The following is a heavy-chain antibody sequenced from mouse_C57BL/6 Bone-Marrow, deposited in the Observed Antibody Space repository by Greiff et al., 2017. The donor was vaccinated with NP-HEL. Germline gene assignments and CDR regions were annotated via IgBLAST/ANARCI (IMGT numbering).Heavy chain of an antibody. CDR2: IYPGDGDT. J-gene: IGHJ2*01. Sequence: QVQLQQSGPELVKPGASVKISCKASGYAFSSSWMNWVKQRPGKGLEWIGRIYPGDGDTHYHGKFKGKATLTADKSSSTAYMQLSSLTSEDSAVYFCAKEGIYSKGGDYFDYWGQGTTLTVSS. V-gene: IGHV1-82*01. D-gene: IGHD2-5*01. CDR3: AKEGIYSKGGDYFDY. CDR1: GYAFSSSW.